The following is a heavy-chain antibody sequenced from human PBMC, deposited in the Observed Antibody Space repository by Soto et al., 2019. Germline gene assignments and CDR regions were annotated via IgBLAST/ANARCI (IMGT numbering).Heavy chain of an antibody. V-gene: IGHV3-66*01. CDR1: GFTVSSNY. J-gene: IGHJ6*02. CDR2: IYSGGST. Sequence: EVPLVESGGGLVQPGGSLRLSCAASGFTVSSNYMSWVRQATGKGLEWVSVIYSGGSTYYADSVKGRFTISRDNSKNTLYLQMNILRAEDTAVYYCARDEAWEGQDAWGQGTTVTVSS. CDR3: ARDEAWEGQDA. D-gene: IGHD1-26*01.